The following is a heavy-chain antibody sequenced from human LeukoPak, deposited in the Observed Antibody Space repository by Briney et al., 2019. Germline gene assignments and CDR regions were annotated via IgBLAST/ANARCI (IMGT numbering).Heavy chain of an antibody. J-gene: IGHJ4*02. D-gene: IGHD3-22*01. CDR3: ARMQSSGYRYFDY. Sequence: SGPALVKPTQTLTLTCTFSGFSPSTSGMCVSWIRQPPGKALEWLARIDWDDDKYYSTSLRTRLTISKDTSKNQVVLTMTNMDPVDTATYYCARMQSSGYRYFDYWGQGTLVTASS. CDR2: IDWDDDK. CDR1: GFSPSTSGMC. V-gene: IGHV2-70*11.